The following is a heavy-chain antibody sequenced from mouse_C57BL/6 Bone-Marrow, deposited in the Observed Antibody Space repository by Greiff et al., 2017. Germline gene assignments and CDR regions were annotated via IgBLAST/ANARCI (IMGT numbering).Heavy chain of an antibody. CDR2: IDPSDSET. CDR1: GYTFTSYW. V-gene: IGHV1-52*01. D-gene: IGHD2-3*01. CDR3: ARFDGYSFDY. J-gene: IGHJ2*01. Sequence: QVQLQQPGAELVRPGSSVKLSCKASGYTFTSYWMHWVKQRPIQGLEWIGNIDPSDSETHYNQKFKDKATLTVDKSSSTAYMQLSSLTSEDSAGYYCARFDGYSFDYWGQGTTLTVSS.